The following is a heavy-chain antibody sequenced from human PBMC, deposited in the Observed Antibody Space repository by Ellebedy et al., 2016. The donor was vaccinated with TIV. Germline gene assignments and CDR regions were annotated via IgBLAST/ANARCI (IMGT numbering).Heavy chain of an antibody. J-gene: IGHJ5*02. CDR3: ARGLYDSGWYNWFDP. V-gene: IGHV3-33*03. D-gene: IGHD6-19*01. CDR2: IWHDGTNK. CDR1: TFPSSNYA. Sequence: PGGSLRLSCSASTFPSSNYATHWVRQAPGKGLEWMAVIWHDGTNKYYADSVKGRVTIPRDNSKNTLYLQMNTLTADDTAVYYCARGLYDSGWYNWFDPWGQGTLVTVSS.